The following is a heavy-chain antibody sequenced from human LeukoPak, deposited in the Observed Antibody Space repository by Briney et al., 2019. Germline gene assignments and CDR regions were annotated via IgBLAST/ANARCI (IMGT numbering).Heavy chain of an antibody. CDR3: ARAPTTAAYDSSGYYPDY. D-gene: IGHD3-22*01. CDR1: GYTFTSYG. Sequence: ASVKVSCKASGYTFTSYGISWVRQAPGQGLEWMGWISAYNGNTNYAQKLQGRVTMTRDTSTSTVYMELSSLRSEDTAVYYCARAPTTAAYDSSGYYPDYWGQGTLVTVSS. J-gene: IGHJ4*02. V-gene: IGHV1-18*01. CDR2: ISAYNGNT.